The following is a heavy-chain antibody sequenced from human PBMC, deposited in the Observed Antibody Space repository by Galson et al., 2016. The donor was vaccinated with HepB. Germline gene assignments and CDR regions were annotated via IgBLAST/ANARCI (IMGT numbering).Heavy chain of an antibody. CDR3: VRGSGWLSDH. V-gene: IGHV3-7*03. CDR1: GGPFSSTTYY. CDR2: MKQDGSEE. Sequence: ETLSLTCTVSGGPFSSTTYYWGCIRQPPGKGLEWVAIMKQDGSEEIYADSVRGRFTISGDNAKNLQFLQVNSLRGEDTAVYYCVRGSGWLSDHWGQGILVTVSS. D-gene: IGHD6-19*01. J-gene: IGHJ4*02.